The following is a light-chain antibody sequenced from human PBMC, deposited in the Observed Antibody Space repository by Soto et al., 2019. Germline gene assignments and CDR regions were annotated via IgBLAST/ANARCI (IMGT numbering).Light chain of an antibody. CDR1: QSVTGSS. J-gene: IGKJ1*01. CDR3: HQYGSPPQT. Sequence: DIVLTQSPGTLSLSPGERATLSCRASQSVTGSSLAWYQQKPGQAPRLLIYAASSRATGIPDRVSGSGSGADFTLTISRLEPEDFAVYYCHQYGSPPQTFGQGTRVEVK. CDR2: AAS. V-gene: IGKV3-20*01.